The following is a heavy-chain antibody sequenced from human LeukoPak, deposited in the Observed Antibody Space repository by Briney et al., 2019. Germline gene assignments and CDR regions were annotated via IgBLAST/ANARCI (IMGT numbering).Heavy chain of an antibody. CDR1: GFTFSSCG. D-gene: IGHD6-13*01. J-gene: IGHJ4*02. V-gene: IGHV3-30*18. CDR3: AKDRGWLSIAAHFDY. CDR2: ISYDGSNK. Sequence: GGSLRLSCAASGFTFSSCGMHWVRQAPGKGLEWVAVISYDGSNKYYADSVKGRFTISRDNSKNTLYLQMNSLRAGDTAVYYCAKDRGWLSIAAHFDYWGQGTLVTVSS.